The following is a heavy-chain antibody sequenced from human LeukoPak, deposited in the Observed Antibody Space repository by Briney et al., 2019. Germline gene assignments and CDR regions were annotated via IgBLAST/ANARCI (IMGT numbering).Heavy chain of an antibody. CDR1: GGSISSYY. CDR3: ARGYYYDSSGYVDAFDI. J-gene: IGHJ3*02. Sequence: SETLSLTCTVSGGSISSYYWSWIRQPAGKGLEWIGRIYTSGSTNYNPSLKSRVTISVDTSKNQFSLKLSSVTAADTAVYYCARGYYYDSSGYVDAFDIWGQGTMVTVSS. D-gene: IGHD3-22*01. CDR2: IYTSGST. V-gene: IGHV4-4*07.